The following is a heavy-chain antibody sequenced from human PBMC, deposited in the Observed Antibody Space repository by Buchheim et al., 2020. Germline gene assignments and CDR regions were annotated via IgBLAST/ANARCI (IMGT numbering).Heavy chain of an antibody. CDR2: ISYDGSNK. CDR1: GFTFSSYA. J-gene: IGHJ4*02. Sequence: QVQLVESGGGVVQPGRSLRLSCAASGFTFSSYAMHWVRQAPGKGLEWVAVISYDGSNKYYADSVKGRFTISRDNSKKTLYLQMNSLRAEDTAVYYCARESVTTASFDYWGQGTL. D-gene: IGHD4-17*01. CDR3: ARESVTTASFDY. V-gene: IGHV3-30*04.